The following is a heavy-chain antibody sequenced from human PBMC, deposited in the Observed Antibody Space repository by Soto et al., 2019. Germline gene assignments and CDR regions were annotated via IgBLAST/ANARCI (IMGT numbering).Heavy chain of an antibody. CDR2: IMSDGSGT. Sequence: EVQLVESGGGLVQPGGSLRLSCAASGFTFSSYWMHWVRQGPGEGLVWVSRIMSDGSGTTYADSVKGRFTISRDNAKNTLYRQMNSLRAEDTAVYHCARSRGSGGVEYNMDVWGQGTTVTVSS. V-gene: IGHV3-74*01. CDR1: GFTFSSYW. J-gene: IGHJ6*02. CDR3: ARSRGSGGVEYNMDV. D-gene: IGHD3-16*01.